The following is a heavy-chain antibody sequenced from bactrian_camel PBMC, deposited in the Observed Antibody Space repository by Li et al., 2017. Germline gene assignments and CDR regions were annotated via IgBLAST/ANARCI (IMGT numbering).Heavy chain of an antibody. J-gene: IGHJ4*01. CDR3: AALYTGISGCYSTSLAPASFDY. D-gene: IGHD2*01. Sequence: VQLVESGGGSVHAGGSLRLSCAVASGYNVVTLCMGWFRQAPGKEREGVAVINRRGTTNYADSVKGRFTISKVNAEKSLYLQMNSLKPEDTAIYYCAALYTGISGCYSTSLAPASFDYWGQGTQVTVS. V-gene: IGHV3S53*01. CDR2: INRRGTT. CDR1: GYNVVTLC.